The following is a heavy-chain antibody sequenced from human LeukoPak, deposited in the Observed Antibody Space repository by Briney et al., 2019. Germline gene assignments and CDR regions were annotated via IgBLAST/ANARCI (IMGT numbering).Heavy chain of an antibody. Sequence: GASVKVSCKASGYTFTGYYMHWVRQAPGQGLEWMGRINPNSGGTNYAQKFQGRVTMTRGTSISTAYMELSRLRSDDTAVYYCAREPTYYDFWSGQPNWFDPWGQGTLVTVSS. D-gene: IGHD3-3*01. J-gene: IGHJ5*02. CDR2: INPNSGGT. CDR1: GYTFTGYY. CDR3: AREPTYYDFWSGQPNWFDP. V-gene: IGHV1-2*06.